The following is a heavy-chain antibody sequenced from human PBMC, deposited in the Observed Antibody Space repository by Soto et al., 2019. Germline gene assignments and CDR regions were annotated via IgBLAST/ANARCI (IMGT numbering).Heavy chain of an antibody. Sequence: GGSLRLSCAASGFTFNIYVMHWVRQSPDRGLEWVALISYDGSNQYYADSVKGRFTISRDNSKNTLFLQMNSLRADDTAVYYCAKDQASGQGSFDSWGQGTLVTVSS. V-gene: IGHV3-30*18. CDR2: ISYDGSNQ. CDR3: AKDQASGQGSFDS. J-gene: IGHJ4*02. CDR1: GFTFNIYV.